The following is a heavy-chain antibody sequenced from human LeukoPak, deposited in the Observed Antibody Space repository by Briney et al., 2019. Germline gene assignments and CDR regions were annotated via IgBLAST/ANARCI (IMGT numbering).Heavy chain of an antibody. CDR2: IYTSGST. CDR1: GGSISSGSYY. Sequence: SETLSLTCTVSGGSISSGSYYWSWIRQPAGKGLEWIGRIYTSGSTNYNPSLKSRVTISVDTSKNQFSLKLSSVTAADTAVYYCARARGYSAPTGLGGTRYCSGGSCYPARFDPWGQGTLVTVSS. J-gene: IGHJ5*02. CDR3: ARARGYSAPTGLGGTRYCSGGSCYPARFDP. V-gene: IGHV4-61*02. D-gene: IGHD2-15*01.